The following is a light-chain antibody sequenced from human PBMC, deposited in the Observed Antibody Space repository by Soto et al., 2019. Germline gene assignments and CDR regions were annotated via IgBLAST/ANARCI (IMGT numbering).Light chain of an antibody. J-gene: IGKJ5*01. CDR2: GAS. CDR1: QTVSKY. V-gene: IGKV3-15*01. Sequence: EIVLTQSPGALSLSPGERATLSCRASQTVSKYSLAWYQQKPGQAPRLLIYGASTRATGIPARFSGSGSGTEFTLTISSLQSEDFAVYYCQQYNNWPPITFGQGTRLEI. CDR3: QQYNNWPPIT.